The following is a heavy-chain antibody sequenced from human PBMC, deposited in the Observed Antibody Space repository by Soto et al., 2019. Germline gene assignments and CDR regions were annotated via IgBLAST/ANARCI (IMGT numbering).Heavy chain of an antibody. V-gene: IGHV1-2*02. CDR3: ARLMHYSHSGGSSHSGFDM. Sequence: ASVKVSCKASGYTFTDYFIHWVRQAPGQGLEWIGWISPSSGGADLSQKFQGRVTTTRYTSISTAYMEVSSLKSDDTAVFYCARLMHYSHSGGSSHSGFDMWGQGTLVTVSS. J-gene: IGHJ3*02. CDR1: GYTFTDYF. CDR2: ISPSSGGA. D-gene: IGHD2-21*01.